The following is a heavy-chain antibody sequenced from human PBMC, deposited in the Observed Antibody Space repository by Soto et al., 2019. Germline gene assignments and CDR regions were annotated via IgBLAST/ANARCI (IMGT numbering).Heavy chain of an antibody. D-gene: IGHD6-19*01. J-gene: IGHJ4*02. CDR2: IYHSGST. V-gene: IGHV4-4*02. Sequence: QVQLQESGPGLVKPSGTLSLTCAVSGGSISSSNWWSWVRQPPGKGLEWIGEIYHSGSTNYNPSPKSXXTXSXXKSKHQFSLKLSSVTAADTAVYYCARAAVAGDLDYWGQGTLVTVSS. CDR1: GGSISSSNW. CDR3: ARAAVAGDLDY.